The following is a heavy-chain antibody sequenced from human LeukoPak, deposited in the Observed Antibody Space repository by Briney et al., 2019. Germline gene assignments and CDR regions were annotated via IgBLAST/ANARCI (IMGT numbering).Heavy chain of an antibody. Sequence: SEPLSLTGTVSGGSISGYYWTWIGQPPGKGLGGCGYIYYSGSPNYNPSLKSRVTISVDTSKNQFSLKLSSVTAADTAVYYCARGHSIPGEGNWFDPWGQGTLVTVSS. V-gene: IGHV4-59*01. J-gene: IGHJ5*02. CDR2: IYYSGSP. CDR3: ARGHSIPGEGNWFDP. D-gene: IGHD4-11*01. CDR1: GGSISGYY.